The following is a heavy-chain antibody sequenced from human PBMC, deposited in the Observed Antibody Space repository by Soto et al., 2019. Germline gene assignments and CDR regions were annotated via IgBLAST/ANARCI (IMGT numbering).Heavy chain of an antibody. Sequence: QVPLVQSGAEVKKPGASVKVSCKASGYTFTGYYMHWVRQAPGQGLEWMGWINPNSGGTNYAQKFQGRVTMTRDTSISTAYMELSRLRSDDTAVYYCAMSGCSSTSCYTHWYFDLWGRGTLVTVSS. CDR1: GYTFTGYY. J-gene: IGHJ2*01. CDR2: INPNSGGT. CDR3: AMSGCSSTSCYTHWYFDL. D-gene: IGHD2-2*02. V-gene: IGHV1-2*02.